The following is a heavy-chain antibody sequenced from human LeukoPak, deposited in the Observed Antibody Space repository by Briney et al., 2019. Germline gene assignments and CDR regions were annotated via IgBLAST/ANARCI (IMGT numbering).Heavy chain of an antibody. CDR3: ARGTVATRVFDY. CDR1: GYTFTSYD. Sequence: ASVKVSCKASGYTFTSYDINWVRQATGQGLEWMGWMNPNSGNTGYAQKFQGRVTMTRNTSISTAYMELSSLRSEDTAVYYCARGTVATRVFDYWGQGTLVTVSS. J-gene: IGHJ4*02. D-gene: IGHD5-12*01. V-gene: IGHV1-8*01. CDR2: MNPNSGNT.